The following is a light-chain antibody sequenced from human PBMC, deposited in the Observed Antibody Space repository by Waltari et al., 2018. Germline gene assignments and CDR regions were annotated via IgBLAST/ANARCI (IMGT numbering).Light chain of an antibody. Sequence: EIVLTQSPGTLSLSPGERATISCRASQCVSRALAWYQQNPGQAPRLLIYGASNRATGIPDRFSGSGSGTDFSLIISRLEPEDFAVYYCQHYVSLPVTFGQGTKVEIK. CDR3: QHYVSLPVT. CDR2: GAS. CDR1: QCVSRA. J-gene: IGKJ1*01. V-gene: IGKV3-20*01.